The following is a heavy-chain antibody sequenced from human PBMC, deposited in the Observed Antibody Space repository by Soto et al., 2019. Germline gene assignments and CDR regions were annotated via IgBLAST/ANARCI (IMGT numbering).Heavy chain of an antibody. J-gene: IGHJ5*02. V-gene: IGHV4-4*02. D-gene: IGHD4-17*01. Sequence: QVQLQESGPGLVKPSGTLSLTCAVSGGSISSSNWWSWVRQPPGKGLEWIGEIYHSGSTNYNPSLKRRFTIAVDKSKNQSSLKLSSVTAADTAVYYCARLRGYGEPNWFDPWGQGTLVTVSS. CDR1: GGSISSSNW. CDR3: ARLRGYGEPNWFDP. CDR2: IYHSGST.